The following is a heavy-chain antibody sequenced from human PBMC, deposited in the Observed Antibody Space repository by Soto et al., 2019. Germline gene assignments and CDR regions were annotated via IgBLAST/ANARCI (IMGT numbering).Heavy chain of an antibody. Sequence: SETLSLTCTFSGCSITSSYWSLIRQPPGKGLEWIGYIYNSGSINYNPSLKSRVTISVHTSKNQLSLKLSSVTAADTAVYYCARVGFYYYFNYWGQGILVTVSS. D-gene: IGHD3-10*01. CDR1: GCSITSSY. V-gene: IGHV4-59*01. CDR3: ARVGFYYYFNY. CDR2: IYNSGSI. J-gene: IGHJ4*02.